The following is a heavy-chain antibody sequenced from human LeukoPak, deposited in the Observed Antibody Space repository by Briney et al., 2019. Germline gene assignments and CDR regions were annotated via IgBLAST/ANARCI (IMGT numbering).Heavy chain of an antibody. J-gene: IGHJ4*02. CDR3: AKDGSSSWYYFDY. V-gene: IGHV3-30*18. Sequence: GGSLRLSCAASGFTFSSYGVHWVRQAPGKGLEWVAVISYDGSNKYYADSVKGRFTISRDNSKNTLYLQMNSLRAEDTAVYYCAKDGSSSWYYFDYWGQGTLVTVSS. D-gene: IGHD6-13*01. CDR2: ISYDGSNK. CDR1: GFTFSSYG.